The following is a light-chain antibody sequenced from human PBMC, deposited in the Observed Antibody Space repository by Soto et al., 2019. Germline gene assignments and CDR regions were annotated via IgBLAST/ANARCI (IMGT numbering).Light chain of an antibody. Sequence: DNKMNQSTYTLSANEGDRVTITCRASQSISSWLAWYQQKPGKAPKLLIYDASSLESGVPSRFSGSGSGTEFTLTITSLQPDDFATYYCQQYNSYPWTFGQGTKV. CDR2: DAS. CDR3: QQYNSYPWT. J-gene: IGKJ1*01. CDR1: QSISSW. V-gene: IGKV1-5*01.